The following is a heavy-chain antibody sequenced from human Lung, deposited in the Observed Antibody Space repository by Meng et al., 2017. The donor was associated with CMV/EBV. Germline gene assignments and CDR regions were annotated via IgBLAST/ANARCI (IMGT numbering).Heavy chain of an antibody. D-gene: IGHD4-17*01. Sequence: FAASGFPFSSYCMSWVRQAPGKGLEWVANIKQDGSEKYYVDSVKGRFTISRDNAKNSLYLQMNSLRAEDTAVYYCARDGGPLRPFDYWGQGTLVTVSS. CDR1: GFPFSSYC. CDR2: IKQDGSEK. V-gene: IGHV3-7*01. CDR3: ARDGGPLRPFDY. J-gene: IGHJ4*02.